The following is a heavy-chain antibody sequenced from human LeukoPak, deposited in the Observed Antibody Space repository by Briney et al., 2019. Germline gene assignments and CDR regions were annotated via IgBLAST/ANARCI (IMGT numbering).Heavy chain of an antibody. D-gene: IGHD3-16*01. V-gene: IGHV3-43*02. Sequence: GGSLRLSCTASGFNIEKYAMHWVRQRPGKGLEWVGVISAEGRTDHADSVRGRFTTSRDNSKESLFLQMTTLRDEDTALYYCATWAFYHDLDVWGQGTTVTVSS. CDR2: ISAEGRT. CDR1: GFNIEKYA. J-gene: IGHJ6*02. CDR3: ATWAFYHDLDV.